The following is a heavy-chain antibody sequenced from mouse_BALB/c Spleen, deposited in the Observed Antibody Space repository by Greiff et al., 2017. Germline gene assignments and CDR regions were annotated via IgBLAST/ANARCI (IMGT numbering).Heavy chain of an antibody. V-gene: IGHV1-20*02. CDR1: GYSFTGYF. D-gene: IGHD1-1*01. J-gene: IGHJ3*01. CDR2: INPYNGDT. Sequence: VQLKQSGPELVKPGASVKISCKASGYSFTGYFMNWVMQSHGKSLEWIGRINPYNGDTFYNQKFKGKATLTVDKSSSTAHMELRSLASEDSAVYYCAREVSSAYWGQGTLVTVSA. CDR3: AREVSSAY.